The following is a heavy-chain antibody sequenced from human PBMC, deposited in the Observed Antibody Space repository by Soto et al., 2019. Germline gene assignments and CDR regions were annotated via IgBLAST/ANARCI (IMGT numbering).Heavy chain of an antibody. J-gene: IGHJ4*02. V-gene: IGHV1-2*02. CDR3: ARLTSGWYGLPNYYFDY. D-gene: IGHD6-19*01. CDR2: INPNSGGT. CDR1: GYTFTGYY. Sequence: ASVKVSCKASGYTFTGYYMHWVRQAPGQGLEWMGWINPNSGGTNYAQKFQGRVTMTRDTSISTAYMELSRMRSDGTAVYYCARLTSGWYGLPNYYFDYWGQGTLVTVSS.